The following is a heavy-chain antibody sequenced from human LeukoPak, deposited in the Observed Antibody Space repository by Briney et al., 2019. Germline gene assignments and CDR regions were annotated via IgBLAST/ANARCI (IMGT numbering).Heavy chain of an antibody. CDR3: ARVGYYYYAMDV. CDR2: IYYSGST. J-gene: IGHJ6*02. V-gene: IGHV4-30-4*01. Sequence: SEALSLTCTVSGGSISNDNYYWSWFRQPPGKGLEWIGYIYYSGSTYYNPSLKSRVSISVDTSKNQFSLKLSSVTAADTAVYYCARVGYYYYAMDVWGQGTTVTVSS. D-gene: IGHD3-16*01. CDR1: GGSISNDNYY.